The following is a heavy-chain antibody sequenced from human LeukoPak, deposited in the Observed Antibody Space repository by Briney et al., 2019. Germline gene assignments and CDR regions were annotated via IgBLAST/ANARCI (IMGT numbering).Heavy chain of an antibody. CDR1: GGTFSSYA. CDR2: IIPIFGTA. V-gene: IGHV1-69*13. J-gene: IGHJ4*02. D-gene: IGHD6-13*01. CDR3: ARSQQQLDPFDY. Sequence: SVKVSCKASGGTFSSYAISWVRQAPGQGLEWMGGIIPIFGTANYAQKFQGRVTITADESTSTAYMELSSPRSEDTAVYYCARSQQQLDPFDYWGQGTLVTVSS.